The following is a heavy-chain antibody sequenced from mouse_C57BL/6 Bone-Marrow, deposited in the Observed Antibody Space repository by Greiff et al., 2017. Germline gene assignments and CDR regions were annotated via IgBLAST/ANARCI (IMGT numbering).Heavy chain of an antibody. CDR2: IDPEDGDT. CDR1: GFNIKDYY. Sequence: EVQLQQSGAELVRPGASVKLSCTASGFNIKDYYMHWVKQRPEQGLEWIGRIDPEDGDTDYDPKFQGKATMTADTSSNTAYLQLSSLTSEDTAVYYCTLYYYGSSSFGYWGQGTTLTVSS. J-gene: IGHJ2*01. V-gene: IGHV14-1*01. CDR3: TLYYYGSSSFGY. D-gene: IGHD1-1*01.